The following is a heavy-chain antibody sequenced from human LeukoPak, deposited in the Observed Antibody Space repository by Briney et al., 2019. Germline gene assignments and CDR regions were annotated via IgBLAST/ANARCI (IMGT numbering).Heavy chain of an antibody. CDR1: GGSISSYY. Sequence: SETLSLTCTVSGGSISSYYWSWIRQPPGKGLEWIGYIYYSGSTNYNPSLKSRVTISLDTSKHQFSLKLSSVTAADTAVYYCARARYSSSWACDYWGQGTLVTVSS. V-gene: IGHV4-59*01. CDR3: ARARYSSSWACDY. CDR2: IYYSGST. D-gene: IGHD6-13*01. J-gene: IGHJ4*02.